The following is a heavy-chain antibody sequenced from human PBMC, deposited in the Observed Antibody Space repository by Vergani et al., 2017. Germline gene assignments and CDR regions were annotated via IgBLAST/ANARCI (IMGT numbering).Heavy chain of an antibody. CDR1: GYSISSGYY. J-gene: IGHJ4*02. Sequence: QVQLQESGPGLVKPSETLSLTCAVSGYSISSGYYWGWIRQPPGKGLEWIGSIYYSGSTYYNPSLKSRVTISVDTSKNQFSLKLSSVTAADTAVYYCARMYYDIPSAGRDFDYWGQGTLVTVSS. D-gene: IGHD3-9*01. CDR3: ARMYYDIPSAGRDFDY. V-gene: IGHV4-38-2*01. CDR2: IYYSGST.